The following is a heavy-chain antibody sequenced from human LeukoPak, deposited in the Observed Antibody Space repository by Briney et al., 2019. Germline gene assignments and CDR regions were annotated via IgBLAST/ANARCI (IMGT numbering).Heavy chain of an antibody. J-gene: IGHJ4*02. CDR1: GFTFSSYA. Sequence: LPGGSLRLSCAASGFTFSSYAMSWVRQAPGKGLEWVSAISGSGGSTYYADSVKGRFTISRDNSKNTLYLQMNSLRAEDTAVYYCAKAAYYYGSGSYYSDPYFDYWGQGTLVTVSS. D-gene: IGHD3-10*01. CDR2: ISGSGGST. V-gene: IGHV3-23*01. CDR3: AKAAYYYGSGSYYSDPYFDY.